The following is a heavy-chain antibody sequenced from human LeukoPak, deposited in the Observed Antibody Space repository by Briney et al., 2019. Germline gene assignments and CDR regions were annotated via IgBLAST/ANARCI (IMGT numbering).Heavy chain of an antibody. J-gene: IGHJ3*02. D-gene: IGHD3-9*01. CDR3: ARGHFYDILTGQHHDTFDI. Sequence: ASVKVSCKASGCTFTSYYMHWVRQAPGQGLEWMGIINPSGGSTSCAQKFQGRVTMTRDMSTSTVYMELSSLRSEDTAVYYCARGHFYDILTGQHHDTFDIWGQGTMVTVSS. CDR1: GCTFTSYY. CDR2: INPSGGST. V-gene: IGHV1-46*01.